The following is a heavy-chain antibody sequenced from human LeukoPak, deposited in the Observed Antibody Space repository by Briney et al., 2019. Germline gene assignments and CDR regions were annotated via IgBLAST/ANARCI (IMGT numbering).Heavy chain of an antibody. D-gene: IGHD6-13*01. CDR1: GFTFSSYS. V-gene: IGHV3-21*01. CDR2: ISSSSGYI. J-gene: IGHJ6*02. Sequence: GGSLRLSCAASGFTFSSYSMNWIRQAPGKGLEWVSSISSSSGYIYYADSVKGRFTISRDNAKNSLYLQMNSLRAEDTAVYYCARAIVAAGMDVWGQGTTVTVSS. CDR3: ARAIVAAGMDV.